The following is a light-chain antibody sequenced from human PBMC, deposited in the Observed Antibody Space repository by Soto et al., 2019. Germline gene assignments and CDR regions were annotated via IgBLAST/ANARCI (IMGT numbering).Light chain of an antibody. CDR1: QSVRNNN. V-gene: IGKV3-20*01. Sequence: ETVLTQSPGTLSLSPGGRATLSCRASQSVRNNNVAWYQQKFGQAPRLLIYGASNRANGIPDRFSGSGSGTDFTLTISGLEPEDFAVYYCQQYGSSPRTFGQGTKVEIK. CDR2: GAS. J-gene: IGKJ1*01. CDR3: QQYGSSPRT.